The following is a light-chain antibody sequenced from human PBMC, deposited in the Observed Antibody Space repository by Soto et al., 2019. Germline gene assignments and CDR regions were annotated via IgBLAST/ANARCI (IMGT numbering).Light chain of an antibody. V-gene: IGKV4-1*01. J-gene: IGKJ3*01. CDR1: QSVLYSSNNKNG. CDR3: QQYYNIPFT. CDR2: WAS. Sequence: DIVMTQSPDSLALSLGERATINCKSSQSVLYSSNNKNGLGWYQQKPGQPPKLLIYWASTRESGVPDRLSGSGSGTDFTLTISSLQAEDVAVYYCQQYYNIPFTFGPGTKVDI.